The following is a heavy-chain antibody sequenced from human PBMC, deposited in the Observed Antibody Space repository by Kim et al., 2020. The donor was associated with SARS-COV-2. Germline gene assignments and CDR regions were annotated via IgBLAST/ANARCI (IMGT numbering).Heavy chain of an antibody. D-gene: IGHD6-13*01. J-gene: IGHJ4*02. CDR3: ARPSSRIAAAPSDY. Sequence: QKLQGRVTMTTDTSTSTAYMELRSLRSDDTAVYYCARPSSRIAAAPSDYWGQGTLVTVSS. V-gene: IGHV1-18*01.